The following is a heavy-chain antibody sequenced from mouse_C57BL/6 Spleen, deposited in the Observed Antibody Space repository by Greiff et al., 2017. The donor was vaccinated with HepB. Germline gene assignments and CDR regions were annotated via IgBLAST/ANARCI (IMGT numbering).Heavy chain of an antibody. CDR2: INPSTGGT. CDR3: ARGPSTVVAYYFDY. CDR1: GYSFTGYY. J-gene: IGHJ2*01. Sequence: VQLQQSGPELVKPGASVKISCKASGYSFTGYYMNWVKQSPEKSLEWIGEINPSTGGTTYNQKFKAKATLTVDKSSSTAYMQLKSLTSEDSAVYYCARGPSTVVAYYFDYWGQGTTLTVSS. V-gene: IGHV1-42*01. D-gene: IGHD1-1*01.